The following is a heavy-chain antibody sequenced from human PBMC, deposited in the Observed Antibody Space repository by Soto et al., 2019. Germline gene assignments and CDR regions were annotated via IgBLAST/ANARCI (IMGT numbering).Heavy chain of an antibody. D-gene: IGHD3-10*01. Sequence: ASVKVSCKASGYTFTSYYINWVRQAPGQGLEWMGIINPSGGSTSYAQKFQGRVTMTRDTSTSTVYMELSSLRSEDTAVYYCARGREAWYYGSGSYYWFDPWGQGTLVTVSS. CDR1: GYTFTSYY. J-gene: IGHJ5*02. CDR2: INPSGGST. V-gene: IGHV1-46*03. CDR3: ARGREAWYYGSGSYYWFDP.